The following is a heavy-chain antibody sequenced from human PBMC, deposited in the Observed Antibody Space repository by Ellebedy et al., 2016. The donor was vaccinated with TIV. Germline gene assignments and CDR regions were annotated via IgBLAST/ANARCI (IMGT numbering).Heavy chain of an antibody. CDR2: ISGSGSTT. Sequence: GESLKISXAASGFTFGNYAMGWVRQAPGKGLEWVSSISGSGSTTYYTDSVKGRFTISRDNSKNTLYLQMNSLRAEDTAVYYCAKIGQPDSGYDWAYFDYWGQGTLVTVSS. CDR1: GFTFGNYA. D-gene: IGHD5-12*01. V-gene: IGHV3-23*01. CDR3: AKIGQPDSGYDWAYFDY. J-gene: IGHJ4*02.